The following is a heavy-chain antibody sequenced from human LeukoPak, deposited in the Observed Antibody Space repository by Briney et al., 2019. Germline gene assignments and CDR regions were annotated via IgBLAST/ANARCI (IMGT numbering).Heavy chain of an antibody. Sequence: PGGSLRLSCAASGFTFSSYSMIWVRQAPGKGLEWVSSISSTSNYTHYVDSVKGRFTISRDNAKNSLYLQMNSLRGEDTAVYYCARGLDGTYCGGDCYPAYWGQGTLVTVSS. CDR3: ARGLDGTYCGGDCYPAY. V-gene: IGHV3-21*03. J-gene: IGHJ4*02. CDR1: GFTFSSYS. CDR2: ISSTSNYT. D-gene: IGHD2-21*02.